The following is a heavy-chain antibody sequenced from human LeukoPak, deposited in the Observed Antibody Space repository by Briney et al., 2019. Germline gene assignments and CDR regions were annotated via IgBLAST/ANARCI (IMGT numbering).Heavy chain of an antibody. D-gene: IGHD2-15*01. CDR1: GGSISSGGYY. Sequence: SETLSLTCTVSGGSISSGGYYWSWIRQPPGKGLEWIGYIYYIGSTNYNPSLKSRVTISVDTSKNQFSLKLSSVTAADTAVYYCARESWDSGGKSFDYWGQGTLVTVSS. CDR3: ARESWDSGGKSFDY. V-gene: IGHV4-61*08. J-gene: IGHJ4*02. CDR2: IYYIGST.